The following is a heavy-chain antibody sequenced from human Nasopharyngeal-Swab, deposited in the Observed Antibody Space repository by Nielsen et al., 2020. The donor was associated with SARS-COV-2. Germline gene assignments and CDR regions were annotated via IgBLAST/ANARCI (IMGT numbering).Heavy chain of an antibody. Sequence: GEPLKISCAASGFTFSSYAMSWVRQAPGKGLEWVSAISGSGGSTYYADSVKGRFTISRDNSKNTLYLQMNSLRAEDTAVYYCANYDSSGYLIDYWGQGTLVTVSS. D-gene: IGHD3-22*01. J-gene: IGHJ4*02. CDR1: GFTFSSYA. V-gene: IGHV3-23*01. CDR3: ANYDSSGYLIDY. CDR2: ISGSGGST.